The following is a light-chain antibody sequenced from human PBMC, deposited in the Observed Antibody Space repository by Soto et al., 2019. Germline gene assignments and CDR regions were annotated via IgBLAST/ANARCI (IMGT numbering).Light chain of an antibody. CDR3: SSYTSSSTLYV. J-gene: IGLJ1*01. CDR2: DVS. V-gene: IGLV2-14*01. Sequence: QSALTQPASLSGSPGQSITISRTGTSRDIGGYNYVSWNQQHPGKAHKLMIYDVSNLPSGVSNRFSGSKSGNTASLTISGLQAEDEADYYCSSYTSSSTLYVFGTGTKVTVL. CDR1: SRDIGGYNY.